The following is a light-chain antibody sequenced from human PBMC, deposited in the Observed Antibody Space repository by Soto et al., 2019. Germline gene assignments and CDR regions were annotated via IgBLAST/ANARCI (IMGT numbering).Light chain of an antibody. CDR3: QQYGGSPRT. CDR2: GAS. J-gene: IGKJ1*01. V-gene: IGKV3-20*01. Sequence: EIVLTQSPGTLSLSPGERATLSCRASQSVSSNLAWYQQKPGQAPRLLIYGASSRATGIPDRFSGSGSGTDFTLTISRLEPEDFAVYYCQQYGGSPRTFGQGTKVEMK. CDR1: QSVSSN.